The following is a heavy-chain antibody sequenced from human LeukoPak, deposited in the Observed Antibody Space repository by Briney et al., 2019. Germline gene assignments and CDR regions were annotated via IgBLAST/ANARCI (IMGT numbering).Heavy chain of an antibody. Sequence: SVKVSCKASGGTLSSYAISWVRQAPGQGLEWMGGIIPIFGTANYAQKFQGRVTITADESTSTAYMELSSLRSEDTAVYYCARATEEGATLEYFQHWGQGTLVTVSS. D-gene: IGHD1-26*01. CDR1: GGTLSSYA. CDR3: ARATEEGATLEYFQH. CDR2: IIPIFGTA. V-gene: IGHV1-69*13. J-gene: IGHJ1*01.